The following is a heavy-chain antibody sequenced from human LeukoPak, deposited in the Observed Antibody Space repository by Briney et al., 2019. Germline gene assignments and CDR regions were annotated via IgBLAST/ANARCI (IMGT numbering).Heavy chain of an antibody. CDR1: GFTFSSYA. D-gene: IGHD6-19*01. Sequence: PGGSLRLSCAASGFTFSSYAMHWVRQAPGKGLEWVAVISYDGSNKYYADSVKGRFTISRDNSKNTLYLQMNSLRAEDTAVYYCAKGTLSSGWSLGSYFDYWGQGTLVTVSS. CDR2: ISYDGSNK. J-gene: IGHJ4*02. V-gene: IGHV3-30*07. CDR3: AKGTLSSGWSLGSYFDY.